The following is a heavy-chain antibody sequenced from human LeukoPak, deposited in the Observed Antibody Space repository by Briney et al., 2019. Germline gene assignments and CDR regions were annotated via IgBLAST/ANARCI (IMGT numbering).Heavy chain of an antibody. CDR2: IYHSGST. Sequence: SQTLSLTCTVSGGSISSGGYYWSWIRQPPGKGLEWIGYIYHSGSTYYNPSLKSRVTISVDTSKNQFSLKLSSVTAADTAVYYCARHASRYGSGSPEDYWGQGTLVTVSS. D-gene: IGHD3-10*01. V-gene: IGHV4-30-2*01. CDR1: GGSISSGGYY. CDR3: ARHASRYGSGSPEDY. J-gene: IGHJ4*02.